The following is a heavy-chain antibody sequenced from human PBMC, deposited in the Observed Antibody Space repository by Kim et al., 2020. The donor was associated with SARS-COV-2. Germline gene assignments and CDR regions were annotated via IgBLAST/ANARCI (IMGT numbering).Heavy chain of an antibody. D-gene: IGHD5-12*01. CDR2: IIPIFGTA. J-gene: IGHJ6*02. CDR1: GGTFSSYA. Sequence: SVKVSCKASGGTFSSYAISWVRQAPGQGLEWMGWIIPIFGTANYAQKFQGRLTITADESTSTAYMELSSLRSEDTAVYYCARLQIPYSAYLMQDYYYYGVVVGGRGTAVTVPS. CDR3: ARLQIPYSAYLMQDYYYYGVVV. V-gene: IGHV1-69*13.